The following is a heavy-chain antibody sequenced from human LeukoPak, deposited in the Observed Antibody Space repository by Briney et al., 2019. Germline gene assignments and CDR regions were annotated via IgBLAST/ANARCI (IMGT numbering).Heavy chain of an antibody. CDR2: IHYSGST. D-gene: IGHD6-6*01. Sequence: SETLSLTCTVSGGSISSGDYYWSWIRQPPGKGLEWIGYIHYSGSTYYNPSLKSRLTILVDTSKNQFSLKLSSVTAADTAVYYCARGGAARLHFQNWGQGTLVTVSS. CDR1: GGSISSGDYY. J-gene: IGHJ1*01. CDR3: ARGGAARLHFQN. V-gene: IGHV4-30-4*01.